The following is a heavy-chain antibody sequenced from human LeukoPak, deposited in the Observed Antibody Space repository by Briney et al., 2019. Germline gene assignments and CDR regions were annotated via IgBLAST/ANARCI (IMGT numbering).Heavy chain of an antibody. V-gene: IGHV4-34*01. J-gene: IGHJ4*02. Sequence: SETLSLTCAVYGGSFSGYYWSWIRQPPGKGLEWIGEINHSGSPNYNPSLKSRVTISVDTSKNHFSLKVTSVTAADTAVYYCARAKGDYWGQGTLVTVSS. CDR2: INHSGSP. CDR3: ARAKGDY. CDR1: GGSFSGYY.